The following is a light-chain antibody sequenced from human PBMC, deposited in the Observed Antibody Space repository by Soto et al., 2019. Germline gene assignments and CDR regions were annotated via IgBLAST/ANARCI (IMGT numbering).Light chain of an antibody. CDR3: QSYDSSLSGVV. J-gene: IGLJ2*01. Sequence: QSLLTQRPLVSGAPGQRVTISCTGSSSNIGAGYDVHWYQQLPGTAPKLLIYGNSNRPSGVPDRFSGSKSGTSASLAITGLQAEDEADYYCQSYDSSLSGVVFGGGTKLTVL. CDR1: SSNIGAGYD. V-gene: IGLV1-40*01. CDR2: GNS.